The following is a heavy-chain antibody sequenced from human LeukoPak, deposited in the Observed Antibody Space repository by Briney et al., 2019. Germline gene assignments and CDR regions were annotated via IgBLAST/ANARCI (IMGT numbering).Heavy chain of an antibody. D-gene: IGHD1-26*01. V-gene: IGHV1-24*01. Sequence: ASVKVSCKVSGYTLTELSMHWVRQAPGKGLEWMGGFDPEDGETIYAQKFQGRVTMTEDTSTDTAYMELRSLRSDDTAVYYCARRSSGSYFGRFDYWGQGTLVTVSS. CDR2: FDPEDGET. CDR3: ARRSSGSYFGRFDY. J-gene: IGHJ4*02. CDR1: GYTLTELS.